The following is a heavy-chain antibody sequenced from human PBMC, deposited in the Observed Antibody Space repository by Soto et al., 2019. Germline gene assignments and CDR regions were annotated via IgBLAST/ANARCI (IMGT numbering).Heavy chain of an antibody. Sequence: GGSLRLSCSASGFTFSNYNMNWVRQAPGKGLEWVSYISSGGSTYYADSVKGRFTISRDNSKNTLYLQMNSLRAEDTAVYYCAKGKFPLKFDXSSTSCYTYDYYYGMDVWGQGTTVTVSS. CDR1: GFTFSNYN. CDR3: AKGKFPLKFDXSSTSCYTYDYYYGMDV. D-gene: IGHD2-2*02. J-gene: IGHJ6*02. CDR2: ISSGGST. V-gene: IGHV3-23*01.